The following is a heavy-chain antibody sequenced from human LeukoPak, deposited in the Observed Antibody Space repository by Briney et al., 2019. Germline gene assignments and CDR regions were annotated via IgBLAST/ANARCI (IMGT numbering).Heavy chain of an antibody. J-gene: IGHJ3*02. CDR1: GYTFTSYD. D-gene: IGHD5-24*01. CDR3: AIIGGYNPRIEHDAFDI. Sequence: ASVKVSCKTSGYTFTSYDINWVRQATGQGLEWMGWMNPNSGNTGYAQKFQGRVTMTTNTSISAVYMELSSLRSEDTAVYYCAIIGGYNPRIEHDAFDIWGQGTMVTVSS. V-gene: IGHV1-8*01. CDR2: MNPNSGNT.